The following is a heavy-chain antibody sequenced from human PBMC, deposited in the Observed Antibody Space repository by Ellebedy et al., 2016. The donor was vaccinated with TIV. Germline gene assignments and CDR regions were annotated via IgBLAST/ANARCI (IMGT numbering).Heavy chain of an antibody. J-gene: IGHJ2*01. CDR2: INEDGTKK. CDR3: AGAIYGASYL. CDR1: GFTLNNYW. V-gene: IGHV3-7*01. Sequence: GGSLRLSCTASGFTLNNYWMTWVRQAPGKGLEWVANINEDGTKKHYVDSVRGRFTISRDYAGNSLFLQMNSLGAEDTAVYYCAGAIYGASYLWGRGTLVTVSS. D-gene: IGHD4-17*01.